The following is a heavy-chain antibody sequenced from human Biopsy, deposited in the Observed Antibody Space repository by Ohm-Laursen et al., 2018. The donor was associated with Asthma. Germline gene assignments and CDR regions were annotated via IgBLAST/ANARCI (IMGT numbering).Heavy chain of an antibody. V-gene: IGHV3-9*01. CDR2: ISWNSATI. Sequence: SLRLSCTASGFKFDEYTMHWVRQAPGKGLEWVSVISWNSATIGYADSVEGRFTISRDNAKNSVFLHMDSLRPEDTAFYYCAKVRSDWVITESFDYWGQGVLVTVSS. CDR1: GFKFDEYT. D-gene: IGHD3-22*01. J-gene: IGHJ4*02. CDR3: AKVRSDWVITESFDY.